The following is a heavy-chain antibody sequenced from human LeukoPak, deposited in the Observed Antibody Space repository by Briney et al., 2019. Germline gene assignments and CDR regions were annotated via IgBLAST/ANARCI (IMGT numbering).Heavy chain of an antibody. CDR2: SIPTSGTP. V-gene: IGHV1-69*13. CDR1: GYTFTSYA. CDR3: ARGRRGDYWRDSRHYFDY. D-gene: IGHD4-17*01. Sequence: AASVKVSCKASGYTFTSYAMNWVRQAPGQGLEWMGGSIPTSGTPKFAQKFQDRVTITADESTSTVYMELSSLRSEDTAVYYCARGRRGDYWRDSRHYFDYWGQGILVTVSS. J-gene: IGHJ4*02.